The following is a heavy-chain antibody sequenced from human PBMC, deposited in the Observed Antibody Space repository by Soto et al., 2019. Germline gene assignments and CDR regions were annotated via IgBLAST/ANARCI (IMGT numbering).Heavy chain of an antibody. V-gene: IGHV1-69*02. Sequence: QVQLVQSGAEVKKPGSSVKVSCKASGGTFSSYTISWVRQAPGQGLEWMGRIIPILGIANYAQKFQGRVTITADKSTSTADMELSSLRSEDTAVYYCARGGYCSSTSCYTRAGYYGMDVWGQGTTVTVSS. CDR1: GGTFSSYT. D-gene: IGHD2-2*02. J-gene: IGHJ6*02. CDR2: IIPILGIA. CDR3: ARGGYCSSTSCYTRAGYYGMDV.